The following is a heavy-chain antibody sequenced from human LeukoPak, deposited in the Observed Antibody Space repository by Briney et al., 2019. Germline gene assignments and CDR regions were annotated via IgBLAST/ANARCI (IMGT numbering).Heavy chain of an antibody. D-gene: IGHD6-19*01. CDR1: GGSISSGGYY. Sequence: SETLSLTCTVSGGSISSGGYYWSWIRQPPGKGLEWIGYIYHSGSTYYNPYLKSRVTISVDRSKNQFSLKLSSVTAADTAVYYCARGAVSGDAFDIWGQGTMVTVSS. J-gene: IGHJ3*02. V-gene: IGHV4-30-2*01. CDR3: ARGAVSGDAFDI. CDR2: IYHSGST.